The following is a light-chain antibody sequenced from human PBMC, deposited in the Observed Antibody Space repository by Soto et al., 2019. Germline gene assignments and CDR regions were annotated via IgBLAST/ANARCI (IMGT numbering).Light chain of an antibody. CDR2: AVS. Sequence: EIVLTQSPGTLSLSPGERATLSCRASQSVSSSSVAWYRQRPGQAPRLLIYAVSSRAIDTPDRFSGSGSGTDFTLTISRLEPEDFAVYYCQHFGDSVWTFGQGTKVGIK. CDR1: QSVSSSS. J-gene: IGKJ1*01. V-gene: IGKV3-20*01. CDR3: QHFGDSVWT.